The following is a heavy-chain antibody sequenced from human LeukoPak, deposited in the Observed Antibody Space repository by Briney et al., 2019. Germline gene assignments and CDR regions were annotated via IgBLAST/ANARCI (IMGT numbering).Heavy chain of an antibody. CDR1: GYTFTSYG. D-gene: IGHD6-25*01. Sequence: ASVKVSCKASGYTFTSYGMSWVRQAPGQGLEWMGWISGHNGNTNYAQKLQGRVTMTTDTSTSTAYMELRSLRSDDTAVYYCARGGQNYYYYMDLWGKGTTVLVSS. CDR2: ISGHNGNT. CDR3: ARGGQNYYYYMDL. V-gene: IGHV1-18*01. J-gene: IGHJ6*03.